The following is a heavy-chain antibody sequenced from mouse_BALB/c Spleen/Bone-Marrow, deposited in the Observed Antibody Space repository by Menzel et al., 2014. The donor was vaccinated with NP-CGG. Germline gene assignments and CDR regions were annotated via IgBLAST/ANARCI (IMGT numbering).Heavy chain of an antibody. CDR2: INPGSGGT. V-gene: IGHV1-54*01. CDR1: GYAFTNYL. CDR3: ARRDYAMDY. J-gene: IGHJ4*01. Sequence: VQLQESGAELVRPGTSVKVSCKASGYAFTNYLIEWVKQRPGQGLEWIGVINPGSGGTNYNEKFKGKATLTADNSSSTAYMQLSSLTSDDSAVYFCARRDYAMDYWGQGTSVTVSS.